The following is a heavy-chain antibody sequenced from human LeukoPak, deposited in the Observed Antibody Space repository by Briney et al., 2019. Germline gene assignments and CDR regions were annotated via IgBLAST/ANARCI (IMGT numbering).Heavy chain of an antibody. CDR2: IRYDGSNK. Sequence: GGSLRLSCAASGYTFSSYAMSWVRQAPGKGLEWVAFIRYDGSNKYYADSVKGRFTISRDNSKNTLYLQMNSLRAEDTAVYYCARLKAVAGMNLPTDYWGQGTLVTVSS. J-gene: IGHJ4*02. CDR1: GYTFSSYA. D-gene: IGHD6-19*01. CDR3: ARLKAVAGMNLPTDY. V-gene: IGHV3-30*02.